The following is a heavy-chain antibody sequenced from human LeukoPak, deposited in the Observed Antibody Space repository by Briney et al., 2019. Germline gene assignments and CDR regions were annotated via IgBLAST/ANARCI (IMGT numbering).Heavy chain of an antibody. J-gene: IGHJ3*02. CDR2: IIPILGIA. Sequence: GASVKVSCKASGGTFSSYAISWVRQAPGQGLEWMGRIIPILGIANYAQKFRGRVTITADKSTSTAYMELSSLRSEDTAVYYCAGATGYDAFDIWGQGTMVTVSS. CDR1: GGTFSSYA. V-gene: IGHV1-69*04. D-gene: IGHD4-17*01. CDR3: AGATGYDAFDI.